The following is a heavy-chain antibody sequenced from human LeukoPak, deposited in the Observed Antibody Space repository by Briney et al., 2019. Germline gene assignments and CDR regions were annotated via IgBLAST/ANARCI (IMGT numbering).Heavy chain of an antibody. V-gene: IGHV4-39*01. CDR1: GRSNSSSSYY. D-gene: IGHD6-19*01. CDR2: IYYSGRT. Sequence: SDPVSLTCTVSGRSNSSSSYYWRWIRQPPGEGLERIGSIYYSGRTYYTPSHKSRITIFEDTSKNQYYLKLSSVTAADTAVYYRARHLLYSSGWNFDYWGQGTLVTVAS. J-gene: IGHJ4*02. CDR3: ARHLLYSSGWNFDY.